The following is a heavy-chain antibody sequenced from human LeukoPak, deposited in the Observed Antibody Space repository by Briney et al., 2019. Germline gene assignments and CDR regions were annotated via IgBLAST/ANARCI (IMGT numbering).Heavy chain of an antibody. Sequence: GRSLRLSCAASGFTFSSYGMHWVRQAPGKGLEWVAVISYDGGNKYYADSVKGRFTISRDNSKNTLYLQMNSLRAEDTAVYYCAKAVYRYSSSGYHGWNPDYWGQGTLVTVSS. V-gene: IGHV3-30*18. CDR2: ISYDGGNK. CDR3: AKAVYRYSSSGYHGWNPDY. CDR1: GFTFSSYG. J-gene: IGHJ4*02. D-gene: IGHD6-13*01.